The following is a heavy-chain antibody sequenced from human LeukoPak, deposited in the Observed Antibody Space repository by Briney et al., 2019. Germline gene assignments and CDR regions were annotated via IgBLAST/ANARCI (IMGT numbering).Heavy chain of an antibody. D-gene: IGHD3-3*01. CDR1: GFTFSSYW. J-gene: IGHJ4*02. V-gene: IGHV3-74*01. CDR3: ASYPFGVLRFLNWFSSP. CDR2: FKADGRNI. Sequence: GGSLRLSCVASGFTFSSYWMHWVRQDPRKGLLWFSGFKADGRNINYADSVRGRFTISRDNAKNTLYLQMHSLRSEDTAIYYCASYPFGVLRFLNWFSSPGGQGALVTVSS.